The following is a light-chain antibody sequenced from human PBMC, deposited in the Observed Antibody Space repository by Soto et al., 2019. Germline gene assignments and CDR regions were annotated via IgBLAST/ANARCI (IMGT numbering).Light chain of an antibody. CDR1: QSVSNS. J-gene: IGKJ5*01. V-gene: IGKV3-11*01. Sequence: EIVMTQSASTLSWSAGERVTLSCRASQSVSNSLAWYQQKPGQPPRLLIYDVSNRATGIPARFSGSGSATDFTPTITSLEPQDFAVYFCHQRYNWPRVTFGQGTRLEIK. CDR3: HQRYNWPRVT. CDR2: DVS.